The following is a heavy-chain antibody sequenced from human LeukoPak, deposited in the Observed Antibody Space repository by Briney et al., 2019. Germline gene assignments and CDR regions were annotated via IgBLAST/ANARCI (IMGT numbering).Heavy chain of an antibody. CDR3: ARRGWYSSSIGI. CDR2: INHSGST. Sequence: SETLSLTCAVYGGSFSGYYWSWIRQPPGKGLEWIGEINHSGSTNYNPSLKSRVTISVDTSKNQFSLKLSSVTAADTAVYYCARRGWYSSSIGIWGQGTMVTVPS. V-gene: IGHV4-34*01. D-gene: IGHD6-6*01. J-gene: IGHJ3*02. CDR1: GGSFSGYY.